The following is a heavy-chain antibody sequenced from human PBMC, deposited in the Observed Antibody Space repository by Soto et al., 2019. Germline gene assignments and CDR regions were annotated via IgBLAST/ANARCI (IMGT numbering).Heavy chain of an antibody. V-gene: IGHV3-15*01. Sequence: EVQLVESGGGLVKPGGSLRLSCAASGFPFSNAWMSWVRQAPGEGLEWVARIKSETDGGTTDYGAPVEGRFTISRDDSKNTLDLQMTDLTTDDTAVYYCTTYDDIGGNYRYRWAYWGQGALVTVSS. J-gene: IGHJ4*02. D-gene: IGHD3-16*02. CDR3: TTYDDIGGNYRYRWAY. CDR1: GFPFSNAW. CDR2: IKSETDGGTT.